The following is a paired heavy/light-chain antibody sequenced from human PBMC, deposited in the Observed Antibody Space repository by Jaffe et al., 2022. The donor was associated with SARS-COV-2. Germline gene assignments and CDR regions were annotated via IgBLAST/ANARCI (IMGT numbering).Heavy chain of an antibody. J-gene: IGHJ5*02. V-gene: IGHV2-5*01. CDR1: GFSLTTSGVA. CDR2: IYWHDDL. Sequence: QITLKESGPTLVEPTQTLTLTCTFSGFSLTTSGVAVGWFRRPPGKALEYVALIYWHDDLRYSPSLRSRLTLTRDTSKNQVVLTLTNVVPGDTATYYCAHMMSTVSTGYFDPWGPGALVTVSS. CDR3: AHMMSTVSTGYFDP. D-gene: IGHD4-17*01.
Light chain of an antibody. V-gene: IGKV2-28*01. J-gene: IGKJ1*01. CDR2: LAS. CDR3: MQVLQTPWT. CDR1: QSLLHSNGYTY. Sequence: DIVMTQSPLSLPVAPGEPASISCRSSQSLLHSNGYTYLDWYLQKPGQSPQLLIYLASSRASGVPDRFSGSGSGTDFTLKISRVEAEDVGDYFCMQVLQTPWTFGQGTKVEIK.